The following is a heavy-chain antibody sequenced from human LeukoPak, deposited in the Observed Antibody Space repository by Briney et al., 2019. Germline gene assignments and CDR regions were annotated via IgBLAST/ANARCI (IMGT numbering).Heavy chain of an antibody. D-gene: IGHD3-22*01. V-gene: IGHV3-43D*03. Sequence: GGSLRLSCAASGFTFDDYAMHWVRHASGKGLEWVSHITWDGGSTHYADSVKGRFTISRDNSKSTLYLQMNSLRAEDTAVYYCVAYYDYTARWFDPWGQGTLVSVSS. CDR1: GFTFDDYA. CDR2: ITWDGGST. J-gene: IGHJ5*02. CDR3: VAYYDYTARWFDP.